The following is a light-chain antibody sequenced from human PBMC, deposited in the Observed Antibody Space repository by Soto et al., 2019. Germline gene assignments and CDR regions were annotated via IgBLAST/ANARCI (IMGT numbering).Light chain of an antibody. CDR3: QQLNSYRIT. CDR1: QGISSY. V-gene: IGKV1-9*01. J-gene: IGKJ5*01. CDR2: AAS. Sequence: IQLTQSPSSLSASVGDRVTITCRASQGISSYLAWYQQKPGRAPKLLIYAASTLQSGVPSRFSGSGSGTDFTLTISSLQPEDFVTYYCQQLNSYRITFGQGTRLEIK.